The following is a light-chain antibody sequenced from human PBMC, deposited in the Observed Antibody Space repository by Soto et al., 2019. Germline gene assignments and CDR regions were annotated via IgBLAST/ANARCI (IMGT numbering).Light chain of an antibody. CDR2: TND. V-gene: IGLV1-44*01. CDR3: AAWDDTSSFV. J-gene: IGLJ1*01. Sequence: QSVLTQPPSASGTPGQRVIISCSGGSSNIGRNTVTWYQHLPGTAPRLLIYTNDQRPSGVPDRFSGSKSGTSASLAISGLQSEDEADYYCAAWDDTSSFVFGTGTKLTVL. CDR1: SSNIGRNT.